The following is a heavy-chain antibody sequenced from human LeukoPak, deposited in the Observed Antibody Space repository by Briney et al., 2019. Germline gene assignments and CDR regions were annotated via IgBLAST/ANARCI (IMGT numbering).Heavy chain of an antibody. V-gene: IGHV3-21*01. J-gene: IGHJ3*02. Sequence: PGGSLRLSCAASGFTFSSYAMSWVRQAPGKGLEWVSSISSSSSYIYYADSAKGRFTISRDNAKNSLYLQMNSLRAEDTAVYYCARVYKKYSSSSLEALDIWGQGTMVTVSS. CDR2: ISSSSSYI. CDR3: ARVYKKYSSSSLEALDI. CDR1: GFTFSSYA. D-gene: IGHD6-6*01.